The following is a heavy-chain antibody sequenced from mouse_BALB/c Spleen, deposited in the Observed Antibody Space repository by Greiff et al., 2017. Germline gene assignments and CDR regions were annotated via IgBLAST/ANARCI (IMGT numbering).Heavy chain of an antibody. Sequence: QVQLQQSGAELVRPGVSVKISCKGSGYTFTDYAMHWVKQSHAKSLEWIGVISTYYGDASYNQKFKGKAKLTAVTSTSTAYMELSSLTNEDSAVYYCTRAHLYYGSSNWYFDVWGAGTTVTVSS. CDR2: ISTYYGDA. CDR1: GYTFTDYA. J-gene: IGHJ1*01. D-gene: IGHD1-1*01. CDR3: TRAHLYYGSSNWYFDV. V-gene: IGHV1S137*01.